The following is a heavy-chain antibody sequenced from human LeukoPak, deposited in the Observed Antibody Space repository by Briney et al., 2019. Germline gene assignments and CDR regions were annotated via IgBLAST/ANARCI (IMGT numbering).Heavy chain of an antibody. CDR2: ISYDGSNK. Sequence: PGGSLRLSCAASGFTFSSYGMHWVRQAPGKGLEWVAVISYDGSNKYYADSVKGRFTISRDNSKNTLYLQMNSLRAEDTAVYYCALIFSLDDYYGMDVWGQGTTVTVSS. J-gene: IGHJ6*02. V-gene: IGHV3-30*03. CDR3: ALIFSLDDYYGMDV. D-gene: IGHD6-6*01. CDR1: GFTFSSYG.